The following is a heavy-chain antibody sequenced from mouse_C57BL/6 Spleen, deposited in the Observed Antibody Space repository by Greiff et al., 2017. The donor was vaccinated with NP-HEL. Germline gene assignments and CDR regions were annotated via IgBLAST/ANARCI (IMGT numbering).Heavy chain of an antibody. V-gene: IGHV1-69*01. CDR1: GYTFTSYW. Sequence: QVQLQQPGAELVMPGASVKLSCKASGYTFTSYWMHWVKQRPGQGLEWIGEIDPSDSYTNYNQKFKGKSTLTVDKSSSTAYMQLSSLTSEDSAVYYCALNWSGFAYWGQGTLVTVSA. J-gene: IGHJ3*01. CDR2: IDPSDSYT. D-gene: IGHD4-1*02. CDR3: ALNWSGFAY.